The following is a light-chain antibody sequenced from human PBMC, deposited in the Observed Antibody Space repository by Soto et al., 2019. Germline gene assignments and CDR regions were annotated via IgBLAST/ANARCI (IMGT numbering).Light chain of an antibody. CDR3: QQYITLPHT. V-gene: IGKV3-20*01. J-gene: IGKJ2*01. CDR1: QSVTNNF. CDR2: GIS. Sequence: ENVLTQSPGPLSLSPGERATLSCRASQSVTNNFFAWYQQKPGQAPRLPIYGISSSATGLPDRFSGSGSGTDFTLTISRLEPDDFVVYDCQQYITLPHTFGQGTKLEVK.